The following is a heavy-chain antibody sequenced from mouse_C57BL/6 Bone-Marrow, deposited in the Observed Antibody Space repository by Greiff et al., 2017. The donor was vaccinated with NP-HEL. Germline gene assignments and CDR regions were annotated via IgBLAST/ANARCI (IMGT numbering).Heavy chain of an antibody. CDR3: ARHGWLLRGFYAMDY. V-gene: IGHV5-6*01. Sequence: EVQRVESGGDLVKPGGSLKLSCAASGFTFSSYGMSWVRQTPDKRLEWVATISSGGSYTYYPDSVKGRFTISRDNAKNTLYLQMSSLKSEDTAMYYCARHGWLLRGFYAMDYWGQGTSVTVSS. D-gene: IGHD2-3*01. CDR1: GFTFSSYG. J-gene: IGHJ4*01. CDR2: ISSGGSYT.